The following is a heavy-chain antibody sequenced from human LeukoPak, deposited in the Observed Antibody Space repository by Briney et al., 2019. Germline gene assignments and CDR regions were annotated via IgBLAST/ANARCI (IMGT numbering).Heavy chain of an antibody. CDR2: IIPIFGTA. V-gene: IGHV1-69*13. Sequence: GASVKVSCKASGGTFSSYAISWVRQAPGQGLEWMGGIIPIFGTANYAQKFQGRVAITADESTSTAYMEPSSLRSEDTAVYYCARDERGGSEATYGMDVWGKGTTVTVSS. CDR3: ARDERGGSEATYGMDV. D-gene: IGHD3-10*01. J-gene: IGHJ6*04. CDR1: GGTFSSYA.